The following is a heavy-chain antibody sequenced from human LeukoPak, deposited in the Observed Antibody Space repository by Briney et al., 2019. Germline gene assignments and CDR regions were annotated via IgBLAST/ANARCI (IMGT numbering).Heavy chain of an antibody. CDR2: IYSGGST. CDR1: GFTVSSNY. J-gene: IGHJ4*02. Sequence: GGSLRLSCAASGFTVSSNYMSWVRQAPGKGLEWVSVIYSGGSTYYADSVKGRFAISRDNSKNTLYPQMNSLRAEDTAVYYCAKQAEMAATSWGYWGQGTLVTVSS. D-gene: IGHD5-24*01. V-gene: IGHV3-53*01. CDR3: AKQAEMAATSWGY.